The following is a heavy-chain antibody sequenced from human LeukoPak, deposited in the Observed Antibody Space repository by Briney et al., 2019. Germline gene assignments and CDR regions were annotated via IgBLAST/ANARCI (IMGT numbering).Heavy chain of an antibody. Sequence: GGSLRLSCAASGFIFSSYSMNWVRQAPGKGLEWVSYISSSSPIYYADSVKGRFSISRDNAKKSLYLQMNSLRAEDTAVYYCARDHHRRLYDSQARDTFDIWGQGTMVTVSS. D-gene: IGHD3-22*01. CDR3: ARDHHRRLYDSQARDTFDI. CDR2: ISSSSPI. J-gene: IGHJ3*02. CDR1: GFIFSSYS. V-gene: IGHV3-48*01.